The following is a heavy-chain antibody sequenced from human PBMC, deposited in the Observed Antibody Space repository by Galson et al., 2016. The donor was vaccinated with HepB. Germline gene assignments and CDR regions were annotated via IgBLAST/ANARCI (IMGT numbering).Heavy chain of an antibody. J-gene: IGHJ4*02. D-gene: IGHD1-26*01. CDR1: DASISSSFYY. CDR2: IYYSGST. Sequence: SETLSLTCTVSDASISSSFYYWGWIRQPPGKGLEWIGSIYYSGSTYYNPSLKSRVTISVDTPENQFSLRLSSVTAADTAVYYCARHRGSGSPTVFDYWGQGTRVTVSS. V-gene: IGHV4-39*01. CDR3: ARHRGSGSPTVFDY.